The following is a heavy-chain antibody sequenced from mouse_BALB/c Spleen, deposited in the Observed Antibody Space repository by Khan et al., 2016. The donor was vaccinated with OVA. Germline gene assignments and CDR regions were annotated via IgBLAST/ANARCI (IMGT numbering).Heavy chain of an antibody. D-gene: IGHD2-12*01. CDR3: ARSAI. V-gene: IGHV5-6-3*01. CDR1: LLHPRPPR. CDR2: IASNGGRT. Sequence: DVALVASGGGLSHPRWSLPLSCAASLLHPRPPRTSSPRHPTAPTTDLAPPIASNGGRTDYPDSVKRRFTISGDNAKNALYLQMRSLKSEDTAMYYCARSAIWGQGTTLTVSS. J-gene: IGHJ2*01.